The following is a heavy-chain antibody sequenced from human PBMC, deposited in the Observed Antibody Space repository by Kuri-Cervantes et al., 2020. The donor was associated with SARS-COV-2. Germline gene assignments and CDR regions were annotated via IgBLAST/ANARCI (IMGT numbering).Heavy chain of an antibody. J-gene: IGHJ3*02. CDR1: GGSFSGYY. CDR3: ARADVYYYDSRGLGAFDI. Sequence: SQTLSLTCAVYGGSFSGYYWSWIRQPPGKGLEWIGEISHSGSTNYNPSLKSRVTISVDTSKNQFSLKLSSVTAADTAVYYCARADVYYYDSRGLGAFDIWGQGTMVTVSS. CDR2: ISHSGST. D-gene: IGHD3-22*01. V-gene: IGHV4-34*01.